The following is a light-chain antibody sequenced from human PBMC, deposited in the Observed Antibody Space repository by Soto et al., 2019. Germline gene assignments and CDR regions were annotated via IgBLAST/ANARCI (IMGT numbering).Light chain of an antibody. CDR1: QSISSW. CDR2: KAS. J-gene: IGKJ1*01. Sequence: DIQMTQSPSTLSASVGDRVTITCRASQSISSWLAWYQQKPGKVPKVLIYKASSLESGVPSRFSGSGSGTEFTLTISSLQPDDFATYYCQQYNSHSGTFGQGTKVEIK. CDR3: QQYNSHSGT. V-gene: IGKV1-5*03.